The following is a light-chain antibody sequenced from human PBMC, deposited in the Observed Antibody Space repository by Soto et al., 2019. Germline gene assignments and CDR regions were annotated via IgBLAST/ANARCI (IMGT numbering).Light chain of an antibody. V-gene: IGKV3-11*01. CDR3: QQRSNWPPVIT. J-gene: IGKJ5*01. Sequence: EIVLTQSPVTLSLSPGERATLSCRASQSVSNNLAWYQQKPGQAPRLLIYDASNRATGIPARFSGSGSGTDFTLTISSLEPEDFAVYYCQQRSNWPPVITFGQGRRLEIK. CDR1: QSVSNN. CDR2: DAS.